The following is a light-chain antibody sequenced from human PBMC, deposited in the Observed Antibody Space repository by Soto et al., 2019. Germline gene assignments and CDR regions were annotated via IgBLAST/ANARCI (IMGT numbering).Light chain of an antibody. Sequence: QLVLTQSPSASASLGASVKLTCTLSSGHSNYAIAWHQQLPKKGPRYLMKVNSDGSHSKWDGIPDRFSGSSSGAERYLTISSLQSEDEADYYCQTWDTGIVLFGGGTKVTVL. J-gene: IGLJ2*01. CDR3: QTWDTGIVL. CDR1: SGHSNYA. V-gene: IGLV4-69*01. CDR2: VNSDGSH.